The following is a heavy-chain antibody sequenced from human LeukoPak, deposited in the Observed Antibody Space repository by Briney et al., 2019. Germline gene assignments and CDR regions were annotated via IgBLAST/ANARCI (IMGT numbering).Heavy chain of an antibody. CDR2: INGYGSDT. CDR1: GFSFGSYW. CDR3: TRGGSGTYGEFYY. D-gene: IGHD1-26*01. J-gene: IGHJ4*02. V-gene: IGHV3-74*01. Sequence: AGGSLRLSCAGSGFSFGSYWMHWVRQAPGKGLVWVSRINGYGSDTSYADFVKGRFTISRDNAKNTVYLQVNSLRAEDTAVFYCTRGGSGTYGEFYYWRQGTMVSVCS.